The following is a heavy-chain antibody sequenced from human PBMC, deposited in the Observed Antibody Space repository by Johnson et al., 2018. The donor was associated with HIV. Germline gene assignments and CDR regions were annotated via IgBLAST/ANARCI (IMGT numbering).Heavy chain of an antibody. CDR2: ISSNGGST. CDR1: GFTFSSYA. Sequence: VESGGGLVQPGGSLRLSCAASGFTFSSYAMHWVRQAPGKGLEYVSAISSNGGSTYYANSVKGRFTISRDNSKNTLYLQMGSLRVEDMAVYYCARSDVDIVATILFDIWGQGTMVTVSS. V-gene: IGHV3-64*01. J-gene: IGHJ3*02. CDR3: ARSDVDIVATILFDI. D-gene: IGHD5-12*01.